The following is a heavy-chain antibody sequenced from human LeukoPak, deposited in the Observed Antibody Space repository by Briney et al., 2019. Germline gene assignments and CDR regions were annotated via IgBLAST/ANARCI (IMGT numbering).Heavy chain of an antibody. D-gene: IGHD5-18*01. Sequence: SETLSLTCAVYGGSFSGYYWSWIRQPPEKGLEWIGEINHSGSTNYNPSLKSRVTISVDTSKNQFSLKLSSVTAADTAVYYCATDSYLDAFDIWGQGTMVTVSS. J-gene: IGHJ3*02. CDR3: ATDSYLDAFDI. CDR1: GGSFSGYY. CDR2: INHSGST. V-gene: IGHV4-34*01.